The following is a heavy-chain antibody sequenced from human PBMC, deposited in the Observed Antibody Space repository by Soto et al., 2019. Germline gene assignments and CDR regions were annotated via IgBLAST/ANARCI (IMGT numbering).Heavy chain of an antibody. J-gene: IGHJ4*02. D-gene: IGHD1-26*01. V-gene: IGHV3-30*18. Sequence: LRLSCAASGFTFSSYGMHWVRQAPGKGLEWVAAISYDGSNKYYADSVKGRFTISRDNSKNTLYLQMNSLRAEDTAVYYCAKGVVGATTSYWGQGTLVTVSS. CDR1: GFTFSSYG. CDR2: ISYDGSNK. CDR3: AKGVVGATTSY.